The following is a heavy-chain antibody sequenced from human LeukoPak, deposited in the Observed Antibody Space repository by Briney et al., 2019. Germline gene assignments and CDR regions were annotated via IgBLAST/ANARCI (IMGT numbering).Heavy chain of an antibody. CDR2: VFHSGST. Sequence: SETLSLTCTVSGDSISTYYWSWIRQPPGKGLEWIGYVFHSGSTNYNPSLKSRVTISVDTSKNQFSPILTSVTAADTAVYYCARAGNGYYPFDYWGQGTLVTVSS. J-gene: IGHJ4*02. CDR1: GDSISTYY. D-gene: IGHD3-22*01. CDR3: ARAGNGYYPFDY. V-gene: IGHV4-59*01.